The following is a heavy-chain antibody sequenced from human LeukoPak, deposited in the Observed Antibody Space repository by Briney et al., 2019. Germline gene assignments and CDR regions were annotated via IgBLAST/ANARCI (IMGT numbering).Heavy chain of an antibody. J-gene: IGHJ6*02. CDR2: ISSSGST. CDR3: ARDMLEYCSRTTCYFYGMDV. Sequence: PSETLSLTCTVSGGSISSYYWSWIRQPPGKGLEWIGYISSSGSTNYNPSLKSRVTIPVDTSNNQFSLKLSSVTAADTAVYYCARDMLEYCSRTTCYFYGMDVWGQGTTVTVSS. V-gene: IGHV4-59*01. CDR1: GGSISSYY. D-gene: IGHD2-2*01.